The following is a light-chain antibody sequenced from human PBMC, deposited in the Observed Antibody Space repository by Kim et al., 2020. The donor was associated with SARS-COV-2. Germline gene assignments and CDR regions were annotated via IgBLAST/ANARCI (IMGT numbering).Light chain of an antibody. CDR3: QQRFNWPPIT. CDR2: DAS. Sequence: EIVLTQSPVTLSLSPGDRATLSCRASQSVGDYLAWYQQKPGQSPRLLIYDASNRATGVPARFSGSGSGTDFTLTISSLEPDDFGVYYCQQRFNWPPITFGQGTRLEIK. CDR1: QSVGDY. V-gene: IGKV3-11*01. J-gene: IGKJ5*01.